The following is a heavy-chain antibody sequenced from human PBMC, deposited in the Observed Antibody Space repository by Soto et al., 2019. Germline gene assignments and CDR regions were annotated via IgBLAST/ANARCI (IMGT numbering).Heavy chain of an antibody. Sequence: GASVKVSCKASGYTFTSYGISWVRQAPGQGLEWMGWISAYNGNTNYAQKLQGRVTMTTDTSTSTAYMELRSLRSDDTAVYYCARDLRVEYDFWSGWSPYYGMDVWGQGTTVTVSS. CDR1: GYTFTSYG. CDR3: ARDLRVEYDFWSGWSPYYGMDV. CDR2: ISAYNGNT. J-gene: IGHJ6*02. D-gene: IGHD3-3*01. V-gene: IGHV1-18*01.